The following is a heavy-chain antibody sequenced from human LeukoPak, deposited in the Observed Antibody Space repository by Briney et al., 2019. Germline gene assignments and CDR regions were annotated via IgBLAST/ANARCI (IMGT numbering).Heavy chain of an antibody. CDR2: SNAGNGNT. CDR1: GYTFSNYP. CDR3: ARGGYQFGMCV. J-gene: IGHJ6*02. V-gene: IGHV1-3*02. Sequence: GASVKASPKASGYTFSNYPIHWVRQAPGQRLEWMGWSNAGNGNTKYSQDFQGRVTISRDTSASTAYMELSSLRFEDMALYYCARGGYQFGMCVWGQGTTVTVSS. D-gene: IGHD5-12*01.